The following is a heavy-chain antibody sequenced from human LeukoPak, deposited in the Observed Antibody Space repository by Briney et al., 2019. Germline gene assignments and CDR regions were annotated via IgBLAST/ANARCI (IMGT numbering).Heavy chain of an antibody. D-gene: IGHD3-16*01. CDR1: GFSFSNYG. J-gene: IGHJ4*02. CDR3: ARGKTTGLRMVDY. CDR2: ITGNGATT. Sequence: GGSLRLSCAASGFSFSNYGMNWVRQAPGKGLEWVSGITGNGATTYYADSVKGRFTISRDNSRNTVYLQMNSLRAEDTAVYYCARGKTTGLRMVDYWGQGTLVTVSS. V-gene: IGHV3-23*01.